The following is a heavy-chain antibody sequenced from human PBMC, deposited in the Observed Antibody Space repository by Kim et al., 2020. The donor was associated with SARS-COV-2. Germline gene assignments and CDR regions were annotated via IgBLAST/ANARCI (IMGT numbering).Heavy chain of an antibody. J-gene: IGHJ3*02. CDR3: ATDLAAAGFDI. V-gene: IGHV1-24*01. Sequence: TIYAPKFQGRVTMTEDTSTDTAYMELSSLRSEDTAVYYCATDLAAAGFDIWGQGTMVTVSS. CDR2: T. D-gene: IGHD6-13*01.